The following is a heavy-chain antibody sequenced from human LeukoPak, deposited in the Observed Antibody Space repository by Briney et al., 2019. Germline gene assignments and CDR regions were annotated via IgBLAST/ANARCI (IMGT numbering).Heavy chain of an antibody. CDR3: AREARDYDFWSGYRIFDY. V-gene: IGHV1-2*02. CDR2: INPNSGGT. J-gene: IGHJ4*02. Sequence: ASVKVSCTASGYTFTGYYMHWVRQAPGQGLEWMGWINPNSGGTNYAQKFQGRVTMTRDTSISTAYMELSRLRSDDTAVYYCAREARDYDFWSGYRIFDYWGQGTLVTVSS. D-gene: IGHD3-3*01. CDR1: GYTFTGYY.